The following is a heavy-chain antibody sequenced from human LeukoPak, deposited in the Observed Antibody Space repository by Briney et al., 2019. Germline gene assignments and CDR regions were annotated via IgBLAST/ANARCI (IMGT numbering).Heavy chain of an antibody. CDR3: ATVAMEDWYFDL. CDR2: ISSSGSTI. J-gene: IGHJ2*01. V-gene: IGHV3-48*02. CDR1: GVTLRSYS. Sequence: GGFPGISRVSPGVTLRSYSLNWVPQASGEGPGGGSYISSSGSTIYYADAVKGRFTISRDNAKNSLYLQMSSLRDEDTAVYYCATVAMEDWYFDLWGRGTLVTVSS. D-gene: IGHD5-18*01.